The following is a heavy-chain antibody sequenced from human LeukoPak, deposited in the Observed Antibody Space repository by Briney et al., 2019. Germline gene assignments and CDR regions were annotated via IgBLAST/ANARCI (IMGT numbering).Heavy chain of an antibody. CDR1: GFTFSSYG. V-gene: IGHV3-30*02. D-gene: IGHD3-10*01. J-gene: IGHJ4*02. CDR2: IRYDGSNK. Sequence: GGSLRLSCAASGFTFSSYGMHWVRQAPGKGLEWVAFIRYDGSNKYYADSVKGRFTTSRDTSKNTLYLQMNSLNAEDTAVYYCARDQGAYYYGSVLDYWGQGTLVTVSS. CDR3: ARDQGAYYYGSVLDY.